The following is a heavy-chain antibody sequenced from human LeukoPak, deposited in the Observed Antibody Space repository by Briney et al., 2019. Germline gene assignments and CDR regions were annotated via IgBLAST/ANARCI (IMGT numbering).Heavy chain of an antibody. CDR1: GYSISSGYY. D-gene: IGHD2-15*01. V-gene: IGHV4-38-2*02. Sequence: SETLSLTCTVSGYSISSGYYWGWIRQPPGKGLEWIGSIYHSGSTYYNPSLKSRVTISVDTSKNQFSLKLSSVTAADTAVYYCARHGPVVVVVAATSAFDIWGQGTMVTVSS. CDR3: ARHGPVVVVVAATSAFDI. J-gene: IGHJ3*02. CDR2: IYHSGST.